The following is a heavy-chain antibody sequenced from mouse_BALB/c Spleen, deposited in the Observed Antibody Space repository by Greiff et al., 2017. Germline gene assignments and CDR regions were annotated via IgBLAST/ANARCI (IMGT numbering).Heavy chain of an antibody. Sequence: EVKLEESGGGLVKLGGSLKLSCAASGFTFSSYYMSWVRQTPEKRLELVAAINSNGGSTYYPDTVKGRFTISRDNAKNTLYLQMSSLKSEDTALYYCARRGNYYFDYWGQGTTLTVSS. CDR1: GFTFSSYY. V-gene: IGHV5-6-2*01. CDR3: ARRGNYYFDY. J-gene: IGHJ2*01. D-gene: IGHD2-1*01. CDR2: INSNGGST.